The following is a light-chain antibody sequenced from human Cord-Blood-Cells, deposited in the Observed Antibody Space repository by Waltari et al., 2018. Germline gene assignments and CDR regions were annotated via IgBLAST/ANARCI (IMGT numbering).Light chain of an antibody. CDR2: GAY. V-gene: IGKV3-15*01. CDR1: QSVSSS. CDR3: QKYKNWPLT. J-gene: IGKJ4*01. Sequence: EIVMTHSPATLSVSPGERATLSCTASQSVSSSLTCYHQKPGQAPRLLISGAYTRATAIPASFSRSGSETDVTLSISSLQSEDFAVYCCQKYKNWPLTLGGGTKVELK.